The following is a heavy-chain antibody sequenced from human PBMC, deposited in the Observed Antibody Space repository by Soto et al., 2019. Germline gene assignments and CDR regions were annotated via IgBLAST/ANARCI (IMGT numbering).Heavy chain of an antibody. CDR1: GGSINSVDYY. CDR3: AKGPLRDKVDF. Sequence: QVQLQESGPGLVKPSQTLSLTCTVSGGSINSVDYYWSWIRQPPGKGLEWIGHIYDSGKTYSNPSLRVRVTISCARSRGNSSWSLPSLTAPAPAAFAVAKGPLRDKVDFWGQGTLVTVSS. CDR2: IYDSGKT. J-gene: IGHJ4*02. D-gene: IGHD3-16*01. V-gene: IGHV4-30-4*01.